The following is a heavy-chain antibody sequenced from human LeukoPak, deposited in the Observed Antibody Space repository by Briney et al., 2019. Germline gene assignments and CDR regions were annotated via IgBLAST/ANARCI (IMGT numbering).Heavy chain of an antibody. Sequence: GASLKISCKGSGSRFTNYWIGWVRQMPGKGLEWMGIIYPGDSDTRYSPSFQDQVTISADKSIRATFLQCGSLKASDTAMYYFARRFCSGDSCYSGFDYWGQGTLVTVSS. V-gene: IGHV5-51*01. CDR3: ARRFCSGDSCYSGFDY. J-gene: IGHJ4*02. CDR2: IYPGDSDT. D-gene: IGHD2-15*01. CDR1: GSRFTNYW.